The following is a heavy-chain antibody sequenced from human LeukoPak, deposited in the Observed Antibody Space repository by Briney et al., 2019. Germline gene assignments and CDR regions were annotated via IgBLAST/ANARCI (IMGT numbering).Heavy chain of an antibody. Sequence: ASVKVSCKASGYTFTSYGISWVRQAPGQGLEWMGGIIPIFGTANYAQKFQGRVTFTADESSSTAYVELSSLRSEDTAVYYCARDRVVGARNDAFDIWGQGTMVTVSS. CDR2: IIPIFGTA. CDR1: GYTFTSYG. CDR3: ARDRVVGARNDAFDI. J-gene: IGHJ3*02. D-gene: IGHD1-26*01. V-gene: IGHV1-69*13.